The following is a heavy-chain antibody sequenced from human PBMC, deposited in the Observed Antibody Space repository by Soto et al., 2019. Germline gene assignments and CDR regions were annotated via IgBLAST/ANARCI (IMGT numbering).Heavy chain of an antibody. J-gene: IGHJ4*02. CDR2: IFYTGTT. CDR3: ARLVVVSPVANV. Sequence: KTSETLSLTCSVSGGSITYNSYYWGWIRQPPGKGLEWVGGIFYTGTTYYNPSLKDRVSISVDTSKNSFSLNLTSVTAADTAVYFCARLVVVSPVANVWDQGALVTVSS. CDR1: GGSITYNSYY. D-gene: IGHD2-21*01. V-gene: IGHV4-39*02.